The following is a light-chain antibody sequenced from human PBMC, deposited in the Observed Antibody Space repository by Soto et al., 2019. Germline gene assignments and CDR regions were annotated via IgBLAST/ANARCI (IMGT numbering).Light chain of an antibody. CDR3: QQRSNWPPNT. CDR2: DAS. V-gene: IGKV3-11*01. CDR1: QSVSSY. Sequence: EIVLTQSPATLSLSPGEGATLSCRASQSVSSYLAWYQQKPGQAPRLLIYDASNRATGIPARFSGSGSGTDFTLTISRLEPEDFAVYYCQQRSNWPPNTFGQGTKLEIK. J-gene: IGKJ2*01.